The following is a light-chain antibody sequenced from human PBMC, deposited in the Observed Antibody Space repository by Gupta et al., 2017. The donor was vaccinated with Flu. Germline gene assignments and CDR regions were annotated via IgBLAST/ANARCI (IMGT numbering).Light chain of an antibody. V-gene: IGKV3-20*01. CDR1: QSVSSSY. Sequence: GTLSLSTGERATLSCRARQSVSSSYLAWYQQKPGQAPRLLIYGASSRATGIPDRFSGSGSGTDFTLTISRLEPEDFAVYYCQQDGSSPPTFGHGTKVDIK. CDR3: QQDGSSPPT. CDR2: GAS. J-gene: IGKJ3*01.